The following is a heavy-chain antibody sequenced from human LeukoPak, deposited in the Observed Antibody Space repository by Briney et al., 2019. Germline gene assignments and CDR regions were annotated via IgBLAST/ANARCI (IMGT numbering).Heavy chain of an antibody. Sequence: ASVKVSCNASGYTFTSYGISWLRQAPGLGLEGRGWISAYNGNTNYAQKLQGRVTMTTDTSTSTAYMELRSLRSGDTAVYYCARRASGSYFLDYWGQGTLVTVSS. CDR1: GYTFTSYG. CDR2: ISAYNGNT. CDR3: ARRASGSYFLDY. J-gene: IGHJ4*02. D-gene: IGHD1-26*01. V-gene: IGHV1-18*01.